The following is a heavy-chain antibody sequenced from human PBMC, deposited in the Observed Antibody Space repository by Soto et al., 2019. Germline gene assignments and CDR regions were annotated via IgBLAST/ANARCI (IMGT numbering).Heavy chain of an antibody. D-gene: IGHD1-26*01. CDR3: ARDGGRHSGGIDY. CDR2: IIPIFGTA. CDR1: GGTFSSYS. J-gene: IGHJ4*02. V-gene: IGHV1-69*01. Sequence: QVQLVQSGAEVKKPGSSVKVSCKASGGTFSSYSIDWVRQAPGQGLEWMGEIIPIFGTANYAQKVQGRVTITADESTSTAYVEMTILRSEDTAVYYCARDGGRHSGGIDYWGQGTLVTVSS.